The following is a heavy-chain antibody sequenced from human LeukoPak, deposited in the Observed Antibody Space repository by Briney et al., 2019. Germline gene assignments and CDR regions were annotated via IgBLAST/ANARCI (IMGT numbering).Heavy chain of an antibody. J-gene: IGHJ5*02. D-gene: IGHD3-16*02. Sequence: PGGSLRLSCAASGFTVSSNYMSWVRQAPGKGLEWVSVIYSGGSTYYADSVTGRFTISRDNSKNTLYLQMNSLRAEDTAVYYCARLKNDYVWGSYRPPKFGWFDHWGQGTLVTVSS. CDR1: GFTVSSNY. CDR3: ARLKNDYVWGSYRPPKFGWFDH. V-gene: IGHV3-53*01. CDR2: IYSGGST.